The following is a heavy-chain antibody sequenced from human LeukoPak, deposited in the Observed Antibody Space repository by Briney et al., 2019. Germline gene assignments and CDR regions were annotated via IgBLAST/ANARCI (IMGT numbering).Heavy chain of an antibody. CDR2: IYYSGST. Sequence: PSETLSLTCAVSGGSVSSGSYYWSWIRQPPGKGLEWIGYIYYSGSTNYNPSLKSRVTISVDTSKNQFSLKLSSVTAADTAVYYCARDSSGWYKGQAFDIWGQGTMVTVSS. D-gene: IGHD6-19*01. CDR3: ARDSSGWYKGQAFDI. J-gene: IGHJ3*02. CDR1: GGSVSSGSYY. V-gene: IGHV4-61*01.